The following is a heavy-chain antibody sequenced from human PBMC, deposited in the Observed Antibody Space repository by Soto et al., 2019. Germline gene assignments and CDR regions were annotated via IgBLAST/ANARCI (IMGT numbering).Heavy chain of an antibody. Sequence: QVQLQESGPGLVKPSETLSLTCTVSGGSISSYYWSWIRQPPGKGLEWICHIHYSGSTNYNPSLRSRVTMSVVTSQNQFSLKLSSVTAADTAVYYCARHVNVAVAGTGFDYWGQGTLVTVSS. CDR1: GGSISSYY. CDR3: ARHVNVAVAGTGFDY. J-gene: IGHJ4*02. V-gene: IGHV4-59*08. D-gene: IGHD6-19*01. CDR2: IHYSGST.